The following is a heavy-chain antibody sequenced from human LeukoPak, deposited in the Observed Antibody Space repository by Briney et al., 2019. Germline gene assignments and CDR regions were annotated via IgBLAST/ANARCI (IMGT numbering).Heavy chain of an antibody. D-gene: IGHD2-2*01. CDR3: ARLPIVVVPSTSFDI. V-gene: IGHV4-39*01. J-gene: IGHJ3*02. Sequence: SETLSLTCTVSGGSISSSSYYWGWIRQPPGKGLQWTGSINYSGTTYYNPSLKSRVTISVDTSKNQFSLKLSSVTAADTAVYYCARLPIVVVPSTSFDIWGQGTMVTVSS. CDR2: INYSGTT. CDR1: GGSISSSSYY.